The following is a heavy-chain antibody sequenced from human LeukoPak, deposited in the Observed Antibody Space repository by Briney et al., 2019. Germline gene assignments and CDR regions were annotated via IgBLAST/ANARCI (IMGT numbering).Heavy chain of an antibody. CDR3: AREGHDYYDSSGYYNY. D-gene: IGHD3-22*01. V-gene: IGHV3-21*01. J-gene: IGHJ4*02. Sequence: GGSLRLSCAASGFTFSSYSMNWVRQAPGKGLEWVSSISSSSSYIYYADSVKGRFTISRDNAKNSLYLQMNSLRAEDTAVYYCAREGHDYYDSSGYYNYWGQGTLVTVSS. CDR1: GFTFSSYS. CDR2: ISSSSSYI.